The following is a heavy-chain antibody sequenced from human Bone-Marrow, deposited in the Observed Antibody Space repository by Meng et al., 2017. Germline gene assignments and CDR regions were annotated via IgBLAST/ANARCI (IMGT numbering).Heavy chain of an antibody. V-gene: IGHV3-30*14. CDR2: ISYDGINK. J-gene: IGHJ4*02. CDR1: GFTFSSYA. D-gene: IGHD5-18*01. CDR3: ARGLVDTATIYYFDY. Sequence: GESLKISCAASGFTFSSYAMHWVRQAPGKGLEWVAVISYDGINKYYADSVKGRFTISRDNSKNTLYLQMNSLRAEDTAVYYCARGLVDTATIYYFDYWGQGTLVTVSS.